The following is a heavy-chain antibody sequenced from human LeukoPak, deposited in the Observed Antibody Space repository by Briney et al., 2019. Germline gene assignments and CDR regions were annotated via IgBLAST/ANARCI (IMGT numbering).Heavy chain of an antibody. CDR2: MNPNSGNT. J-gene: IGHJ4*02. Sequence: ASVKVSCKASGYTFTSYDINWVRQATGQGLEWMGWMNPNSGNTGYAQKFQGRVTMTRNTSISTAYMELSSLRSEDTAVYYCARGFGIAAAGSYYFDYWGQGTLVTVSS. CDR1: GYTFTSYD. CDR3: ARGFGIAAAGSYYFDY. V-gene: IGHV1-8*01. D-gene: IGHD6-13*01.